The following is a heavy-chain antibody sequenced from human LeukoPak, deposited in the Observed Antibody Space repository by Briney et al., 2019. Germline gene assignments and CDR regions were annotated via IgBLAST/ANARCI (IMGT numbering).Heavy chain of an antibody. CDR3: AKENVVVAAAVPDY. D-gene: IGHD2-15*01. J-gene: IGHJ4*02. CDR2: ISGSGGST. CDR1: GFIFSDYA. Sequence: GGSLRLSYAASGFIFSDYAMGWVRQAPGKGLEWVSVISGSGGSTYYADSVKGRFTISRDNSKNTLYLQMSSLRAEDTAVYYCAKENVVVAAAVPDYWGQGTLVTVSS. V-gene: IGHV3-23*01.